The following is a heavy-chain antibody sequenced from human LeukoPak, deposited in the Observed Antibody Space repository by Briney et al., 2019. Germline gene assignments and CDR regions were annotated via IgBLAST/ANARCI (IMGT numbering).Heavy chain of an antibody. J-gene: IGHJ4*02. CDR3: ARESITGHRDFDY. V-gene: IGHV3-48*01. CDR1: GFTFGSYS. CDR2: ISSGSRTI. Sequence: PGGSLRLSCAASGFTFGSYSMNWVRQAPGEGLEWISYISSGSRTIYYADSVEGRFSVSRDNAKNSLYLQMRSLRAVDTAAYYCARESITGHRDFDYWGQGTLVTVSS. D-gene: IGHD1-20*01.